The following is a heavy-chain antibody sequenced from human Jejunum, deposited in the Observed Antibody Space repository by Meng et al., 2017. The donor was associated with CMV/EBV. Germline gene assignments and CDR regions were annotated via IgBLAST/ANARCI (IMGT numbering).Heavy chain of an antibody. J-gene: IGHJ4*02. V-gene: IGHV7-4-1*02. CDR2: INTNTGNP. D-gene: IGHD3-22*01. Sequence: QVQLVQSGSELQRPGASVKVSCKAPGYTFTNNNLIWVRQAPGQGPEWMGWINTNTGNPTYARDFTGRFVFSLDTSVSTAYLQISSLKAEDTAVYYCARDGLNERYFDYWGQGTLVTVSS. CDR1: GYTFTNNN. CDR3: ARDGLNERYFDY.